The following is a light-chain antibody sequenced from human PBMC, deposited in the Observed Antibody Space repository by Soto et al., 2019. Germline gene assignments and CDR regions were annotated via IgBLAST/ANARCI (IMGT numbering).Light chain of an antibody. CDR3: SAYSDIDTKV. J-gene: IGLJ1*01. CDR2: EVN. V-gene: IGLV2-14*03. Sequence: QSVLTQPASVSGTPGQSITISCGGTSSDVGAYIYVSWYPQFPGKAPKLILYEVNNRPSGVSNRFSGSKSDTTASLTISGLQPEDEADYYCSAYSDIDTKVFGTGTKVTVL. CDR1: SSDVGAYIY.